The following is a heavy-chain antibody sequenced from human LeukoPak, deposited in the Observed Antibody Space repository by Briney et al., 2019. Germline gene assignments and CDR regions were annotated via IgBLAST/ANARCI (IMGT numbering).Heavy chain of an antibody. Sequence: ASVKVSCKASGYTLTGYYMHWVRQAPGQGLEWMGRINPNSGGTNYAQKFQGRVTMTRDTSISTAYMELSRLRSDDTAVYYCARAYHTYYYDSSGYYLGYWGQGTLVTVSS. CDR1: GYTLTGYY. CDR2: INPNSGGT. V-gene: IGHV1-2*06. D-gene: IGHD3-22*01. CDR3: ARAYHTYYYDSSGYYLGY. J-gene: IGHJ4*02.